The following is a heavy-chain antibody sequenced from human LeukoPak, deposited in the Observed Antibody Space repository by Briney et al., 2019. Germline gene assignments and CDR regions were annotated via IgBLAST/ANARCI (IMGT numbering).Heavy chain of an antibody. CDR2: INHSGST. D-gene: IGHD5-18*01. J-gene: IGHJ4*02. CDR1: GGSFSGYY. V-gene: IGHV4-34*01. Sequence: SETLSLTSAVYGGSFSGYYWSWIRQPPGKGLEWIGEINHSGSTNYNPSLKSRVTISVDTSKNQFSLKLSSVTAADTAVYYCARATWIQLWLIDYWGQGTLVTVSS. CDR3: ARATWIQLWLIDY.